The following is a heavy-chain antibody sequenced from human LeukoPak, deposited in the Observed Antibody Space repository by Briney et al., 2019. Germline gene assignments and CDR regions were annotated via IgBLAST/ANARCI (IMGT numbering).Heavy chain of an antibody. CDR1: GFTFSSYA. Sequence: GGSLRLSCAASGFTFSSYAMSWVRQAPGKGLEWVSAISGSGGSTYYADSVKGRFTISRDNSKNTLYLQMNSLRAEDTAVYYCARGRGYCSSTSCYPLFYWGQGTLVTVSS. CDR2: ISGSGGST. D-gene: IGHD2-2*01. V-gene: IGHV3-23*01. J-gene: IGHJ4*02. CDR3: ARGRGYCSSTSCYPLFY.